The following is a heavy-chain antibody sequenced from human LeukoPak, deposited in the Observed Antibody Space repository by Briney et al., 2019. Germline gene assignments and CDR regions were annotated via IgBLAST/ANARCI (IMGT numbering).Heavy chain of an antibody. V-gene: IGHV4-34*01. D-gene: IGHD3-10*01. J-gene: IGHJ5*02. CDR2: INHSGST. Sequence: PSETLSLTCTVSGDSLSSYYWSWIRRPPGQGREWFGEINHSGSTNYNPSLKSRVTISVDTSKNQFSLKLSSVTAADTAVYYCARDSGTTGEVKFDPWGQGTLVTVSS. CDR3: ARDSGTTGEVKFDP. CDR1: GDSLSSYY.